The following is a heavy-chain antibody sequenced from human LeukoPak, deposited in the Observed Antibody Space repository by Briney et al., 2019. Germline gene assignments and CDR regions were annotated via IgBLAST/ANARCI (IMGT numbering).Heavy chain of an antibody. J-gene: IGHJ3*02. CDR3: AKDRVAAAASDAFDI. V-gene: IGHV3-23*01. D-gene: IGHD6-13*01. Sequence: TLRLSRAASGFTPTSYATRGGPATPRKGLGWGSAISGSGGSTYYADSVKGRFTISRDNSKNTLYLQMNSLRAEDTALYYCAKDRVAAAASDAFDIWGQGTMVTVSS. CDR1: GFTPTSYA. CDR2: ISGSGGST.